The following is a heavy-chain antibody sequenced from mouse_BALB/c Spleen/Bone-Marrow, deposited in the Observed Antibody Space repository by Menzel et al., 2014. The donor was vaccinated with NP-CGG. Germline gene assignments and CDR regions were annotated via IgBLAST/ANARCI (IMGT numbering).Heavy chain of an antibody. CDR2: IWGDGST. V-gene: IGHV2-6-7*02. J-gene: IGHJ4*01. D-gene: IGHD2-4*01. Sequence: VQLQESGPGLVAPSQGLSITCTVSGFSLTGYGVNWVRQPPGKGLEWLGMIWGDGSTDYNSALKSRLSISKDNSKSQVFLKMNSLQTDDTARYYCARGEDYDDYYAVDYWGQGTSVTVSS. CDR3: ARGEDYDDYYAVDY. CDR1: GFSLTGYG.